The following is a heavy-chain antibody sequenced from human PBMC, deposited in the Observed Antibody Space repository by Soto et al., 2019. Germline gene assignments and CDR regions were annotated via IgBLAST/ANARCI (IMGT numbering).Heavy chain of an antibody. D-gene: IGHD6-13*01. Sequence: QVQLQESGPGLVKPSETLSLTCTVSGGSISSYYWSWIRQPPGKGLEWIGYIYYSGSTNYKPSLKSRVTISVDTSKNQFSLKVSSVTAADTAVYYCARHIYSSTFDYFDYWGQGTLVTVSS. CDR3: ARHIYSSTFDYFDY. CDR2: IYYSGST. J-gene: IGHJ4*02. CDR1: GGSISSYY. V-gene: IGHV4-59*08.